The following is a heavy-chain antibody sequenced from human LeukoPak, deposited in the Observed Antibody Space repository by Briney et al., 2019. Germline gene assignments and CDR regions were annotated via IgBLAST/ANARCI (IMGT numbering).Heavy chain of an antibody. CDR1: GYTFTDFY. CDR3: AQLLLASPTPFDY. Sequence: ASVKVSCKASGYTFTDFYMNWVRQAPGQGLEWMGIINPSAASTRYAQKFQGRVTMTRDTSTSTVYMELSSLRAEDTAVYYCAQLLLASPTPFDYWGQGTLVTVSS. D-gene: IGHD2-15*01. J-gene: IGHJ4*02. V-gene: IGHV1-46*01. CDR2: INPSAAST.